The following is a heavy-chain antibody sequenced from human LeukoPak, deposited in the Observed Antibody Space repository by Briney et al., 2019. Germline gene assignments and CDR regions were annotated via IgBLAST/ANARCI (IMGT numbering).Heavy chain of an antibody. J-gene: IGHJ4*02. Sequence: PSVTLSLTCAVSGYSMNSGYYWGWIRQTPGKGLEWIGSMYHSGTTFYNPSLKSRVTISIDTSKNHLSLRLGSVTAADTAVYYCARLDNSTWDFDYWGRGTLVTVSS. CDR1: GYSMNSGYY. CDR3: ARLDNSTWDFDY. CDR2: MYHSGTT. D-gene: IGHD4-11*01. V-gene: IGHV4-38-2*01.